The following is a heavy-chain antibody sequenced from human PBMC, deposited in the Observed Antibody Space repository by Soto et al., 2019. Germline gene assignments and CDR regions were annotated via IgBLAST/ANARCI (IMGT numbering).Heavy chain of an antibody. CDR1: GGSISSGDYY. Sequence: SETLSLTCAVSGGSISSGDYYWSWIRQPPGKGLEWIGYIFYSGSTYYNPSLKSRVTISVDTSKNQFSLKLGSVTAADTAVYYCARWLGYGPHFDYWGQGTLVTVSS. V-gene: IGHV4-30-4*01. CDR3: ARWLGYGPHFDY. CDR2: IFYSGST. D-gene: IGHD5-12*01. J-gene: IGHJ4*02.